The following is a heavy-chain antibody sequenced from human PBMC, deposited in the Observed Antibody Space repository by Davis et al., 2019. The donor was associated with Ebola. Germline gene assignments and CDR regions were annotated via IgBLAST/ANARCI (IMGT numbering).Heavy chain of an antibody. D-gene: IGHD2/OR15-2a*01. CDR2: IYYSGST. J-gene: IGHJ4*02. CDR1: GGSISSSSYY. V-gene: IGHV4-39*07. CDR3: ARSLNIEYFDY. Sequence: SETLSLTCTVSGGSISSSSYYWGWIRQPPGKGLEWIGSIYYSGSTYYNPSLKSRVTISVDTSKNQFSLKLSSVTAADTALYYCARSLNIEYFDYWGQGNLVTVSS.